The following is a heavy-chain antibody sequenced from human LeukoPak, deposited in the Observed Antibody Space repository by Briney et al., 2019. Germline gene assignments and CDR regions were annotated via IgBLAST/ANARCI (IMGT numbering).Heavy chain of an antibody. CDR1: GGSTTINGYY. CDR2: IYYNGNT. J-gene: IGHJ5*02. D-gene: IGHD1-1*01. Sequence: PSETLSLTCTVSGGSTTINGYYWAWLRKPPGKGLEWIGSIYYNGNTYYNPSLKSRVTISADTSTNHFSLKLTSVTAADTAVYYCGRHVQAPSFDPWGQGTLVTVSS. V-gene: IGHV4-39*01. CDR3: GRHVQAPSFDP.